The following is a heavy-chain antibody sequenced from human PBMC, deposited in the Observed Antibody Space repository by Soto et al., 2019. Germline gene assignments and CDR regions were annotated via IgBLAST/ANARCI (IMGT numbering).Heavy chain of an antibody. Sequence: EVHLLESGGGLVQPGGSLRLSCAASGFTLSNYAMSWVRQAPGTGLEWVSGISASGGSTYYADSVKGRFTISRDSSKNTLYLQMISLIDEDTAVYHCATGYCSSSSCEEWNPFRVKYYYNGLDVLGQGTKVTVSS. CDR1: GFTLSNYA. V-gene: IGHV3-23*01. CDR2: ISASGGST. J-gene: IGHJ6*02. CDR3: ATGYCSSSSCEEWNPFRVKYYYNGLDV. D-gene: IGHD2-2*01.